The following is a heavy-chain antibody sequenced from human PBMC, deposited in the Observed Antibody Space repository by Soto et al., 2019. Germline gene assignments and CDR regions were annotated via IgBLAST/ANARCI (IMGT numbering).Heavy chain of an antibody. J-gene: IGHJ3*02. CDR2: INHSGTT. V-gene: IGHV4-34*01. CDR3: ARIGQEMKLDI. CDR1: GGPFSGYY. D-gene: IGHD3-10*01. Sequence: PSETLSLTCAVYGGPFSGYYWSWIRQPPGKGLEWIGEINHSGTTNYNPSLKSRVTMSVDTSKNQFFLKLSSVTAADTAVYYCARIGQEMKLDIWGQGTTVTVSS.